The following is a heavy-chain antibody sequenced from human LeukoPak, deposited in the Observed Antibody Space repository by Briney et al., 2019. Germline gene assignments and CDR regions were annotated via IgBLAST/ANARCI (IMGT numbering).Heavy chain of an antibody. Sequence: EASVKVSCKASGYTFTSYYMHWVRQAPGQGLEWMGGIIPIFGTANYAQKFQGRVTITADKSTSTAYMELSSLRSEDTAVYYCASRNGYSYVYFDYWGQGTLVTVSS. V-gene: IGHV1-69*06. CDR1: GYTFTSYY. D-gene: IGHD5-18*01. CDR2: IIPIFGTA. CDR3: ASRNGYSYVYFDY. J-gene: IGHJ4*02.